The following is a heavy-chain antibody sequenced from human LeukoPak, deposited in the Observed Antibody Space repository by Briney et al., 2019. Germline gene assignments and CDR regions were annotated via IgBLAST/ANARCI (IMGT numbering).Heavy chain of an antibody. CDR3: ARSPALDFDYDSNDPSGGVDY. V-gene: IGHV4-39*07. J-gene: IGHJ4*02. CDR1: GGSISSSSYY. D-gene: IGHD3-22*01. CDR2: IYYSGST. Sequence: SETLSLTCTVSGGSISSSSYYWGWIRQPPGKGLEWIGRIYYSGSTYYNPSLKSRVTISVDTSKNQFSLKLSSVTAADTAVYYCARSPALDFDYDSNDPSGGVDYWGQGTLVTVSS.